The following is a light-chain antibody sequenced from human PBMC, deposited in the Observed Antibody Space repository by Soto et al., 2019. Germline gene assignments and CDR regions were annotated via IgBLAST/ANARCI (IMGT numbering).Light chain of an antibody. Sequence: QSVLTPPPSVSGAPGQRVTISCTGSSSNIGAGYDVHWYQQLPGTAPKLLIYGNSNRPSGVPDRFSGSKSGTSASLAITGLQAEDEADYYCQSYDGSLSGAVFGGGTQLTVL. CDR2: GNS. CDR1: SSNIGAGYD. CDR3: QSYDGSLSGAV. V-gene: IGLV1-40*01. J-gene: IGLJ7*01.